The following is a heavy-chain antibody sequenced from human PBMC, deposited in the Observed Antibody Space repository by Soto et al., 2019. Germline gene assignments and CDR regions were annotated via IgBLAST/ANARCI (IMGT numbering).Heavy chain of an antibody. Sequence: PGGSLRLSCEASGFTFSNHYMSWVRQAPGKGLEWISYISRSGSTIYYADSIRGRFTISRDNSKNSLYLQMDSLRAEDTAMYYCGRDPELWDENVATRPSTYYYGMDVWGQGTTVTVSS. CDR1: GFTFSNHY. V-gene: IGHV3-11*01. CDR2: ISRSGSTI. CDR3: GRDPELWDENVATRPSTYYYGMDV. J-gene: IGHJ6*02. D-gene: IGHD5-18*01.